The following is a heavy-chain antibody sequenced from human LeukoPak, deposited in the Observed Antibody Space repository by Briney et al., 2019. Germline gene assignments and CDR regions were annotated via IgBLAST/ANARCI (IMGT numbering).Heavy chain of an antibody. D-gene: IGHD3-10*01. J-gene: IGHJ3*02. Sequence: GASVKRSCKASGYTFTNYYLHGVRQAPGQGFEGMGIINPGGVTTTSAQKLQGGVTMTRETSTSTVYMELSSLRSEDTAVYYCARGGFTTMVRGVIITLDAFDIWGHGTMVTVSS. CDR1: GYTFTNYY. CDR2: INPGGVTT. V-gene: IGHV1-46*04. CDR3: ARGGFTTMVRGVIITLDAFDI.